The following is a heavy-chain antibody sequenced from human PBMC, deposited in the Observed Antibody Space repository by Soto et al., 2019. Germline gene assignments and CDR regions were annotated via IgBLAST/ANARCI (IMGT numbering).Heavy chain of an antibody. D-gene: IGHD6-19*01. CDR3: ARGHFRAGPFDY. J-gene: IGHJ4*02. CDR2: IYSTGTT. V-gene: IGHV4-4*03. Sequence: PETLSLTCDVSGDSISSFNWWDWVRQPPGGGLQWIGEIYSTGTTKYNPSLESRVTISVDGSKNQFSLRLTSVTAADTAVYYCARGHFRAGPFDYWGQGTLVTVSS. CDR1: GDSISSFNW.